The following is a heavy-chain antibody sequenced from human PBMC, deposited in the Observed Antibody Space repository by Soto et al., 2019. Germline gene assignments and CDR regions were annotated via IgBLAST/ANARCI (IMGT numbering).Heavy chain of an antibody. V-gene: IGHV4-61*01. CDR2: IYYSGST. CDR3: ARDSKRAAFDY. J-gene: IGHJ4*02. CDR1: GGSVSSGSYY. D-gene: IGHD3-3*02. Sequence: TSETLSLTCTVSGGSVSSGSYYWSWIRQPPGKGLEWIGYIYYSGSTNYNPSLKSRVTISVDTSKNQFSLKLSSVTAADTAVYYCARDSKRAAFDYWGQGTLVTVSS.